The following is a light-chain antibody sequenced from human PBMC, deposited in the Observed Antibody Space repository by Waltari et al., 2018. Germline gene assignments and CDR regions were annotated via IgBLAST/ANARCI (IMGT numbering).Light chain of an antibody. CDR3: QQFNTYPWT. Sequence: AIQLTQSPSSLSASVGDRVAVTCRASQGISSDLAWYQQKPGKAPKLLIYDASSLQSGAPSRFSGSGSGTEFTLTISSLQPEDFATYYCQQFNTYPWTFGHGTKVEIK. J-gene: IGKJ1*01. CDR2: DAS. CDR1: QGISSD. V-gene: IGKV1-13*02.